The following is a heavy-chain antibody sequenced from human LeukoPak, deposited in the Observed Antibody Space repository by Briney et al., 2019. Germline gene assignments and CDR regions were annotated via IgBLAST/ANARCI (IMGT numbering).Heavy chain of an antibody. CDR3: AKGNWRYFDY. CDR1: VFTFSTYV. CDR2: ISGSGGST. Sequence: GGSLRLSCAASVFTFSTYVMSWVRQAPGKGLEWVSAISGSGGSTYCADSVRGRFTISRDNSKNTLYLQMNSLGADDTAVYYCAKGNWRYFDYWGQGTLVTVSS. J-gene: IGHJ4*02. D-gene: IGHD1-1*01. V-gene: IGHV3-23*01.